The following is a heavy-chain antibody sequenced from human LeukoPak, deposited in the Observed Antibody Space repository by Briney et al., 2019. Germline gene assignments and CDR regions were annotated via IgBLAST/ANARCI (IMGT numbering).Heavy chain of an antibody. V-gene: IGHV4-39*01. CDR3: ARHPNSWFDP. Sequence: SETLSLTCTVSGGSISTTNYYWGWIRQPPGKGLEWIGTIYYTGSTYYNPSLKSRVTISVDTSKNQFSLSLNSVTAADTAVYYCARHPNSWFDPWGQGTLVTVSS. CDR1: GGSISTTNYY. J-gene: IGHJ5*02. CDR2: IYYTGST.